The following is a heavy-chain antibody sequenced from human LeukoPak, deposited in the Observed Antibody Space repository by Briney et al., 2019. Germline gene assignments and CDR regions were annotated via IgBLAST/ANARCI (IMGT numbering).Heavy chain of an antibody. CDR2: IYPGDSDT. Sequence: GESLKISCKGSGYSFTSYWIAWVRQMPGKGLEWMEIIYPGDSDTRYSPSFQGQVTISADKSISTAYLQWSSLEASDSAMYYCARIVVVTSIYWYFDLWGRGTLVRVSS. CDR3: ARIVVVTSIYWYFDL. CDR1: GYSFTSYW. D-gene: IGHD2-21*02. J-gene: IGHJ2*01. V-gene: IGHV5-51*01.